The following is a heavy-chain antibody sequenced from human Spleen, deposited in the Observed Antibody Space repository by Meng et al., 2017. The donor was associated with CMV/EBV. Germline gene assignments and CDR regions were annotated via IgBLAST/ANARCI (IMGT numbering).Heavy chain of an antibody. J-gene: IGHJ4*02. CDR3: ARDSGGGPFDY. CDR1: GYTLTGYY. CDR2: INPNSGGT. Sequence: SCKAAGYTLTGYYMHWVRQAPGQGLEWMGWINPNSGGTNYAQKFQGWVTMTRDTSISTAYMELSRLRSDDTAVYYCARDSGGGPFDYWGQGTLVTVSS. V-gene: IGHV1-2*04. D-gene: IGHD2-15*01.